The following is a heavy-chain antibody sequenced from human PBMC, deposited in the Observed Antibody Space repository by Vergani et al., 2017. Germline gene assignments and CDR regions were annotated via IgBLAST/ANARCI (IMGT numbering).Heavy chain of an antibody. Sequence: EVQLVESGGGLVKPGGSLRLSCAASGFTFSNAWMSWVRQAPGKGLEWVGRIKSKTDGGTTDYAAPVKGRFTISRDDSKNTLYLQMNSLKTEDTAVYYCAKDAGAVVHTSKAPFDYWGQGTLVTVSS. CDR1: GFTFSNAW. CDR3: AKDAGAVVHTSKAPFDY. CDR2: IKSKTDGGTT. V-gene: IGHV3-15*01. J-gene: IGHJ4*02. D-gene: IGHD2-8*01.